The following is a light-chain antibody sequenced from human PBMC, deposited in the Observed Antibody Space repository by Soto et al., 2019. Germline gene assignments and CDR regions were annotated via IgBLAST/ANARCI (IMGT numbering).Light chain of an antibody. CDR2: AAS. J-gene: IGKJ1*01. V-gene: IGKV1-5*01. Sequence: DLQMTQSPSTLSASVGDRVTITCRASQSISNWVAWYQQKPGKAPKLLIYAASSLESGVPSRLSGSGSGTEFTLTISSLQPDDFATYYCQQYKSYPWTFGQGTKV. CDR3: QQYKSYPWT. CDR1: QSISNW.